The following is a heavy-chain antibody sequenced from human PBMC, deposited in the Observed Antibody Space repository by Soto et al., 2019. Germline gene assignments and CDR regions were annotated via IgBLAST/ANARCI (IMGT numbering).Heavy chain of an antibody. CDR3: ARAGGDSSGYYPFWFDP. J-gene: IGHJ5*02. CDR2: IYYSGST. Sequence: SETLSLTCTVSGGSISSGDYYWSWIRQPPGKGLEWIGYIYYSGSTYYNPSLKSRVTISVDTSKNQLSLKLSSVTAADTAVYYCARAGGDSSGYYPFWFDPWGQGTLVTVSS. D-gene: IGHD3-22*01. V-gene: IGHV4-30-4*01. CDR1: GGSISSGDYY.